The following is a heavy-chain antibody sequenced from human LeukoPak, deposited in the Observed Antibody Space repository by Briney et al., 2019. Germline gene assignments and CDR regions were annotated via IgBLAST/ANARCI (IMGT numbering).Heavy chain of an antibody. Sequence: NPSGTLSLTCAVSGDSISSSNWWNWVRQPPGKGLEWIGEIYHSGSTHYNPSLKSRITISVDKSKNQFSLKLSSVTAADTAVYYCARGRYYDSSGYYFSIIWSGSYYFDYWGQGTLVTVSS. CDR2: IYHSGST. D-gene: IGHD3-22*01. CDR3: ARGRYYDSSGYYFSIIWSGSYYFDY. CDR1: GDSISSSNW. J-gene: IGHJ4*02. V-gene: IGHV4-4*02.